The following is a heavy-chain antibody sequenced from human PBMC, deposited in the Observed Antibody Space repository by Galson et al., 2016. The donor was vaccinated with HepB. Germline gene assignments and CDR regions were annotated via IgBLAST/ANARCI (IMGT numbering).Heavy chain of an antibody. Sequence: SVKVSCKASGGTLSNYAITWVRQAPGQGLEWMGGIIPMFDTANYAQKFQGRVTITADESTSKAYMELRSLRSEDTAVYYCAREGPYYDILTVTYDAFDIWGQGTMVTVSS. CDR1: GGTLSNYA. D-gene: IGHD3-9*01. CDR3: AREGPYYDILTVTYDAFDI. CDR2: IIPMFDTA. J-gene: IGHJ3*02. V-gene: IGHV1-69*13.